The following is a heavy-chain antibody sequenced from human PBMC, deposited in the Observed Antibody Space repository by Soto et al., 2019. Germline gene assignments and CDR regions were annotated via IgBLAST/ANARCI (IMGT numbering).Heavy chain of an antibody. J-gene: IGHJ6*02. D-gene: IGHD6-19*01. CDR3: ARQGGIAVAGRDYYYYYGMDV. CDR1: GGSISSSSYY. V-gene: IGHV4-39*01. CDR2: IYYSGGT. Sequence: PSETLSLTCTVSGGSISSSSYYWGWIRQPPGKGLEWIGSIYYSGGTYYNPSLKSRVTISVDTSKNQFSLKLSSVTAADTAVYYCARQGGIAVAGRDYYYYYGMDVWGQGTTVTVSS.